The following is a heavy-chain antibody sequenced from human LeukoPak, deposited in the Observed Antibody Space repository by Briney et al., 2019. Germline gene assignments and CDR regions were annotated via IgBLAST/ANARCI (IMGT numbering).Heavy chain of an antibody. D-gene: IGHD3-16*01. CDR1: GGSISSGSYY. CDR3: ARDWGGDRGWDFDY. V-gene: IGHV4-61*02. J-gene: IGHJ4*02. CDR2: IYTSGST. Sequence: PSETLSLTXTVSGGSISSGSYYWSWIRQPAGKGLEWIGRIYTSGSTNYNPSLKSRVTISVDTSKNQFSLKLSSVTAADTAVCYCARDWGGDRGWDFDYWGQGTLVTVSS.